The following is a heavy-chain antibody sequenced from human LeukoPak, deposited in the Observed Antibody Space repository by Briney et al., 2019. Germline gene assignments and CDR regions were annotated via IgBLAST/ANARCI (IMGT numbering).Heavy chain of an antibody. D-gene: IGHD3-22*01. V-gene: IGHV2-5*02. CDR2: IYWDEDE. CDR3: ARIYYYDSSGAEYFQH. CDR1: RFSLSTSGVG. J-gene: IGHJ1*01. Sequence: SGPTLVNPTQTLTLTCTFSRFSLSTSGVGVGWIRQPPGKALEWLALIYWDEDERYSPSLKSRLTITKDTSKNQVVLTMTNMDPVDIATYYCARIYYYDSSGAEYFQHWGQGTLVTVSS.